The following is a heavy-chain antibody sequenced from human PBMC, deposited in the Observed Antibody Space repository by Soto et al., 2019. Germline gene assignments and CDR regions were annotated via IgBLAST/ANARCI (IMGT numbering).Heavy chain of an antibody. CDR2: IYYTGST. CDR1: GASIRSGGCY. CDR3: ARIEMASIK. V-gene: IGHV4-31*03. Sequence: KTSETLSLTCSVSGASIRSGGCYWSWLRQSPGKGLEWIGHIYYTGSTFYSPSLKSRLTISLDTSKNQFSLDLRSVTAADTAMYYCARIEMASIKWGRGTLVTVSS. J-gene: IGHJ4*02.